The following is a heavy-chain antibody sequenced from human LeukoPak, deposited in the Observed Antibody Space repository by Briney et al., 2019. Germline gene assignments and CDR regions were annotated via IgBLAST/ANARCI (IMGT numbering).Heavy chain of an antibody. CDR3: VYGSGSYYRGPDWFDP. Sequence: SETLSLTCTVSGGSISSSSYFWGWIRQPPGKGLEWIGSIFYSGRTYYNPSLKSRVTISVDTSKIQFSLQLRSATAADTAVYYCVYGSGSYYRGPDWFDPWGQGTLVTVSS. D-gene: IGHD3-10*01. J-gene: IGHJ5*02. CDR1: GGSISSSSYF. V-gene: IGHV4-39*01. CDR2: IFYSGRT.